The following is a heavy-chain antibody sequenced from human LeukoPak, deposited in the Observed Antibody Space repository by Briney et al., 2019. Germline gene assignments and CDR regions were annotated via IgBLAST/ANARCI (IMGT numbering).Heavy chain of an antibody. CDR2: ISSSSSYI. J-gene: IGHJ4*02. Sequence: GGSLRLSCAASGFTFSSYSTNWVRQAPGKGLEWVSSISSSSSYIYYADSVKGRFTISRDNAKNSLYLQMNSLRAEDTAVYYCARDLDYGDYAFDYWGQGTLVTVSS. D-gene: IGHD4-17*01. CDR1: GFTFSSYS. V-gene: IGHV3-21*01. CDR3: ARDLDYGDYAFDY.